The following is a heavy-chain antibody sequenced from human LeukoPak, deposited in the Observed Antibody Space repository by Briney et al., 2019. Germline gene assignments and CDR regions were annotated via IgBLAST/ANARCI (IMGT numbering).Heavy chain of an antibody. Sequence: SETLSLTCTVSGGSISSYYWSWIRQPPGKGLEWIGYIYYSGSTNYNPSLKSRVTISVDTSKNQFSLKLSSATAADTAVYYCARASAAPFGYYYYGMDVWGQGTTVTVSS. V-gene: IGHV4-59*01. CDR3: ARASAAPFGYYYYGMDV. CDR1: GGSISSYY. J-gene: IGHJ6*02. D-gene: IGHD2-2*01. CDR2: IYYSGST.